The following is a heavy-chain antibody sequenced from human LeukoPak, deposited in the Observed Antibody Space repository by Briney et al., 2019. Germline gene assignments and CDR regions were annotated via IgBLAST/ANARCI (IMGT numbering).Heavy chain of an antibody. CDR2: IYTSGST. V-gene: IGHV4-39*07. D-gene: IGHD3-10*01. CDR3: ARDAPLGFVWFGDPQNDKYYMDV. Sequence: SETLSLTCTVSGGSISSSAYSWGWIRQPPGKGLEWIGRIYTSGSTNYNPSLKSRVTMSVDTSKNQFSLKLSSVTAADTAVYYCARDAPLGFVWFGDPQNDKYYMDVWGKGTTVTISS. CDR1: GGSISSSAYS. J-gene: IGHJ6*03.